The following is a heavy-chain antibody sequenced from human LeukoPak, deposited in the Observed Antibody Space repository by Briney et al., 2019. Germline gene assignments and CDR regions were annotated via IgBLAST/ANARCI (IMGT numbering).Heavy chain of an antibody. CDR2: INHSGST. CDR3: ARGVRYFDL. Sequence: SETLSLTCAVYGGSFSGYYWSWIRQPPGKGLEWIGEINHSGSTNYNPSLKSRVTISVDTSKNQFSLKLSSATAADTAVYYCARGVRYFDLWGRGTLVTVSS. CDR1: GGSFSGYY. J-gene: IGHJ2*01. V-gene: IGHV4-34*01.